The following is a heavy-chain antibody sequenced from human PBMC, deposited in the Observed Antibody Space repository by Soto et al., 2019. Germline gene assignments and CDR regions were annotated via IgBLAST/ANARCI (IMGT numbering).Heavy chain of an antibody. D-gene: IGHD3-22*01. Sequence: PGGSLRLSCAASGFTFSSYWMSWVRQAPGKGLEWVANIKQDGSEKYYVDSVKGRFTISRDNAKNSLYLQMNSLRAEDTAVYYCARDLIPYYDSSGNYRIGLYFDLWGRGTLVTVSS. J-gene: IGHJ2*01. CDR3: ARDLIPYYDSSGNYRIGLYFDL. CDR1: GFTFSSYW. V-gene: IGHV3-7*04. CDR2: IKQDGSEK.